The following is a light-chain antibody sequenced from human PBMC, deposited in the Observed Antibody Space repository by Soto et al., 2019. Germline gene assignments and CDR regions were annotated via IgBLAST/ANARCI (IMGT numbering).Light chain of an antibody. Sequence: VMTQSPATLSVSPGERATLSCRASLSISNNLAWYQQKPGQAPMLLIYSASTRATAIPARFSGSASGTEFNLTISSLQSEAFAVSYCQQYNDWPLTLGGGNKVETK. CDR3: QQYNDWPLT. V-gene: IGKV3-15*01. CDR2: SAS. CDR1: LSISNN. J-gene: IGKJ4*01.